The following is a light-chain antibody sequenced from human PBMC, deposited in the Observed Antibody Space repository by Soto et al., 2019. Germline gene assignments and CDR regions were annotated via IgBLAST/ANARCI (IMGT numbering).Light chain of an antibody. CDR3: HQYGSSSWT. CDR1: QSVTSDY. V-gene: IGKV3-20*01. Sequence: EIVLTPSPGTLSLSPVERATLSCRASQSVTSDYLAWYQQKPGQAPRLLIHGASSRATGIPARFSGSGSGTDFTLTISSLEPEDFAVYYCHQYGSSSWTFGQGTKVDIK. J-gene: IGKJ1*01. CDR2: GAS.